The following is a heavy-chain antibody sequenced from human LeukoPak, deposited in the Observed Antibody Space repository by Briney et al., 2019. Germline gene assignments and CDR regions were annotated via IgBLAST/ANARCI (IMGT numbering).Heavy chain of an antibody. CDR1: GGSISSYY. Sequence: PSETLSLTCTVSGGSISSYYWSWIRQPPGKGLEWIGYIYYSGSTNYNPSLKSRVTISVDTSKNQFSLKLSSVTAADTAVYYCAREGHDSSGYYYNAPFDYWGQGTLVTVSS. CDR2: IYYSGST. D-gene: IGHD3-22*01. V-gene: IGHV4-59*12. CDR3: AREGHDSSGYYYNAPFDY. J-gene: IGHJ4*02.